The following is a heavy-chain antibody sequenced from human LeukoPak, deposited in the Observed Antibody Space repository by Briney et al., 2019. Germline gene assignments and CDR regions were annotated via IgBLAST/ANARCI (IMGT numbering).Heavy chain of an antibody. V-gene: IGHV3-13*04. Sequence: GSLRLSCAASGFTFSRYDMHWVRQATGKGLEWVSAIGTAGDTYYPDSVKGRFTISRENAKNSLYLQMNSLRAEDSAVYYCAKVYFDILTGYYRGPNFDYWGQGTLVTVSS. J-gene: IGHJ4*02. CDR2: IGTAGDT. D-gene: IGHD3-9*01. CDR1: GFTFSRYD. CDR3: AKVYFDILTGYYRGPNFDY.